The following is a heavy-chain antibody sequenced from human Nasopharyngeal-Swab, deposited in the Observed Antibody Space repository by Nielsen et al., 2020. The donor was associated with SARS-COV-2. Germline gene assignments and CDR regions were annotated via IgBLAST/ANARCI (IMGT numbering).Heavy chain of an antibody. Sequence: GESLKISCAASGFIFSGSAMHWVRQASGKGLDWVGRIGDKDHNYATTYGAAVKGRFTISRDDSKNTAFLQMDSLKTEDTALYYCTTDYYFDYWGQGTLVTVSS. V-gene: IGHV3-73*01. CDR3: TTDYYFDY. J-gene: IGHJ4*02. CDR1: GFIFSGSA. CDR2: IGDKDHNYAT.